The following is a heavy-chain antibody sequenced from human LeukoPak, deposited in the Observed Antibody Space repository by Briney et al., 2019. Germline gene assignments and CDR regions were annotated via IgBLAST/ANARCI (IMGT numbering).Heavy chain of an antibody. CDR3: ARNAQRYNWNDYFDY. J-gene: IGHJ4*02. CDR1: GGSISSYY. CDR2: IYTSGST. V-gene: IGHV4-4*07. Sequence: SETLSLTCTVSGGSISSYYWSWIRPPAGKGLEWIGRIYTSGSTNYNPSLKSRVTISVDKSKNQFSLKLSSVTAADTAVYYCARNAQRYNWNDYFDYWGQGTLVTVSS. D-gene: IGHD1-1*01.